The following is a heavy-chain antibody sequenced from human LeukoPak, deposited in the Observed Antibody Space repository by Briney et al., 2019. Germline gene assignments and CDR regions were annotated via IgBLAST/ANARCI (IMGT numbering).Heavy chain of an antibody. CDR2: ISYHGSNE. V-gene: IGHV3-30*04. J-gene: IGHJ4*02. CDR1: GFTFSTYP. D-gene: IGHD3-9*01. CDR3: ARVHGTTGYYHYFDS. Sequence: GGSLRLSCEAPGFTFSTYPMHWVRQAPDKGLEWGAMISYHGSNEYYADSVKGRFTISRDNSKNTLYLQMNNPRVENTAIYYCARVHGTTGYYHYFDSWGQGTLVTVSS.